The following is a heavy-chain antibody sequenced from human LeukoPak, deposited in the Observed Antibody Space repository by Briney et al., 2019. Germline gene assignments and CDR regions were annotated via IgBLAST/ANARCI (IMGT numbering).Heavy chain of an antibody. CDR3: ARVRTNTELSPLRYFWPTPSNDAFDI. CDR2: ISSSSSTI. J-gene: IGHJ3*02. CDR1: GFTFSSYS. Sequence: GGSLRLSCAASGFTFSSYSMNWVRQAPGKGLEWVSYISSSSSTIYYADSVKGRFTISRDNAKNSLYLQMNSLRAEDTAVYYCARVRTNTELSPLRYFWPTPSNDAFDIWGQGTMVTVSS. V-gene: IGHV3-48*04. D-gene: IGHD3-9*01.